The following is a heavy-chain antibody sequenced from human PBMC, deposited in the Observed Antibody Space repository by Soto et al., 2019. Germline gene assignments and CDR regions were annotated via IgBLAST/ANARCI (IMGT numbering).Heavy chain of an antibody. D-gene: IGHD6-19*01. Sequence: SGTLSLTCIVSGGSISSSSYYWGGIRQPPGKGLEWIGSIYYSGSTYYNPSLKSRVTISVDTSKNQFSLKLSSVTAADTAVYYCARDTYSSGWYRDYYGMDVWGQGTTVTVSS. CDR2: IYYSGST. V-gene: IGHV4-39*02. CDR1: GGSISSSSYY. J-gene: IGHJ6*02. CDR3: ARDTYSSGWYRDYYGMDV.